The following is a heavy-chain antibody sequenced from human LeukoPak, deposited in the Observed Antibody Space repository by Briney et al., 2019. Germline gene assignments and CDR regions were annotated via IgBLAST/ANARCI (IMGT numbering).Heavy chain of an antibody. D-gene: IGHD6-19*01. CDR2: IYYSGST. V-gene: IGHV4-59*01. J-gene: IGHJ4*02. CDR3: ARARGYSSGWYGPSYYFDY. CDR1: GGSISSYY. Sequence: PSETLSLTCTVSGGSISSYYWSWIRQPPGKGLEWIGYIYYSGSTNYNPSLKSRVTISVDTSKNQFSLKLSSVTAADTAVYYCARARGYSSGWYGPSYYFDYWGQGTLVTVSS.